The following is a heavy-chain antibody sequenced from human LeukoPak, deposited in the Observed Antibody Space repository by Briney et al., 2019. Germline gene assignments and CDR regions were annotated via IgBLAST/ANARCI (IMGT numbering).Heavy chain of an antibody. D-gene: IGHD2-8*01. J-gene: IGHJ6*02. CDR3: ARHLNGVYYYGMDV. Sequence: GESLKISCKGSGYGFFGYWIGWVRQMPGKGLEWMGIIYPDDSKTRYSPSFQGQVTMSADKSINTAYLQWSSLKASDTAMYYCARHLNGVYYYGMDVWGQGTTVTVSS. CDR1: GYGFFGYW. CDR2: IYPDDSKT. V-gene: IGHV5-51*01.